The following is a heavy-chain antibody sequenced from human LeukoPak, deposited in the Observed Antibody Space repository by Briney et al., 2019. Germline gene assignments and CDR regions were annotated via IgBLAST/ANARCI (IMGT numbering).Heavy chain of an antibody. D-gene: IGHD3-10*01. CDR1: GGSISSSSYY. CDR2: IYYSGST. J-gene: IGHJ5*02. V-gene: IGHV4-39*01. Sequence: SETLSLTCTVSGGSISSSSYYWGWIRQPPGKGLEWIGSIYYSGSTYYNPSLKSRVTISVDTSKNQFPLKLSSVTAADTAVYYCARRGRRFGDFDWFDPWGQGTLVTVSS. CDR3: ARRGRRFGDFDWFDP.